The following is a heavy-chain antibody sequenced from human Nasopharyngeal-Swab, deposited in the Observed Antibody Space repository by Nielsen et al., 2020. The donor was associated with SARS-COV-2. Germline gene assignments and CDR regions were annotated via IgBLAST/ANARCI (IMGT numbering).Heavy chain of an antibody. D-gene: IGHD2-15*01. CDR3: AKMRSDFCSCGSCYYFDS. J-gene: IGHJ4*02. V-gene: IGHV3-30*18. CDR2: ISFDGDKE. Sequence: GGSLRLSCAASGFTFSNYGMHWVRQAPGKGLEWVAIISFDGDKEYYADSVKGRFTISRDNSENTLYLQMNSLRTEDTAFYYCAKMRSDFCSCGSCYYFDSWGQGTLVTFSS. CDR1: GFTFSNYG.